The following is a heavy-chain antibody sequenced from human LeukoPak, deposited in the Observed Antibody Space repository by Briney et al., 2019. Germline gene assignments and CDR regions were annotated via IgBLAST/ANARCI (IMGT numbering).Heavy chain of an antibody. CDR1: GFTFSYYP. CDR2: IGSASGTK. D-gene: IGHD3-22*01. V-gene: IGHV3-23*01. Sequence: GSLRLSCVASGFTFSYYPLGWVRQAPGKGLEWVAAIGSASGTKYYADSVKGRFAISRDDSKSTLYLQMSSLRGEDTAAYYCAKVWVTYYDRGIFDSWGQGTRVTVSS. CDR3: AKVWVTYYDRGIFDS. J-gene: IGHJ4*02.